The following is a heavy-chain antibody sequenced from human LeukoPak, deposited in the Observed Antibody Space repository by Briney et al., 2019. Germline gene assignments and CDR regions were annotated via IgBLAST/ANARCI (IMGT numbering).Heavy chain of an antibody. CDR1: GYSINTNYY. CDR2: FYYSGAT. J-gene: IGHJ4*02. Sequence: SQTLSLTCAVSGYSINTNYYWGWSRQSPRKGLEWIGSFYYSGATYYNPSLKSRVAISVDTSKNQFSLKLNSVTAADTAMYYCARGSGSYSSNLDYWGQGTPVTVSS. CDR3: ARGSGSYSSNLDY. V-gene: IGHV4-38-2*01. D-gene: IGHD3-10*01.